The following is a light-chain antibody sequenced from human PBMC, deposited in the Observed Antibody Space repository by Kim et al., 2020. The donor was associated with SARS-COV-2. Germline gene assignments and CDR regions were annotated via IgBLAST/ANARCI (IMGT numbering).Light chain of an antibody. J-gene: IGKJ5*01. V-gene: IGKV3-20*01. CDR2: GAS. CDR1: ESVESGK. CDR3: HQCGGSPPIT. Sequence: PCEKATFSFLASESVESGKLAWYQQRPGQAPMLLLFGASSRATGIPDRFSGSGSGTDFTLTISRLEPEDFAVYYCHQCGGSPPITFGQGTRLEIK.